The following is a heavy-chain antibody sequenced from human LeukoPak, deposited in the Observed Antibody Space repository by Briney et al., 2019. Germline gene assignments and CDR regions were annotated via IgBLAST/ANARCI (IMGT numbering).Heavy chain of an antibody. J-gene: IGHJ4*02. V-gene: IGHV3-30*18. Sequence: GSLRLSCAASGFTVSSNYMSWVRQAPGKGLEWVAVISYDGSNKYYADSVKGRFTISRDNSKNTLYLQMNSLRAEDTAVYYCAKASTYYYDSSGYFDYWGQGTLVTVSS. CDR2: ISYDGSNK. D-gene: IGHD3-22*01. CDR1: GFTVSSNY. CDR3: AKASTYYYDSSGYFDY.